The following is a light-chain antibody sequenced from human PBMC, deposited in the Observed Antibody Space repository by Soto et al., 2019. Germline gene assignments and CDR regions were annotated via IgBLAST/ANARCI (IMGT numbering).Light chain of an antibody. Sequence: MRQSPATLSASVGDTITITCRASRTINTYLNWFQQKPGEPPRLLIYGASTLHDGVPSRFSGSGSGADFTLTISGLQPEDFASYHCQQTYSDISFGGGTKVDI. CDR1: RTINTY. J-gene: IGKJ4*01. V-gene: IGKV1-39*01. CDR3: QQTYSDIS. CDR2: GAS.